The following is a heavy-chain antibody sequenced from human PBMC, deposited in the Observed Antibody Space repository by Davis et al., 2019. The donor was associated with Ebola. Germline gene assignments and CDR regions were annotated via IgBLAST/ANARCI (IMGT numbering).Heavy chain of an antibody. J-gene: IGHJ5*02. CDR3: AREVYYYDSSGYYFGWFDP. CDR1: GFTFSDYY. CDR2: INHSGST. V-gene: IGHV4-34*01. Sequence: GSLRLSCAASGFTFSDYYMSWIRQPPGKGLEWIGEINHSGSTNYNPSLKSRVTISVDTSKNQFSLKLSSVTAADTAVYYCAREVYYYDSSGYYFGWFDPWGQGTLVTVSS. D-gene: IGHD3-22*01.